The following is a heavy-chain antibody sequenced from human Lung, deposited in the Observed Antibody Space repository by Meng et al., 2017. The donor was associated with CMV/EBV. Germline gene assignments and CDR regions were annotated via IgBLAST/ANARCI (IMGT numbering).Heavy chain of an antibody. CDR2: IIPILGIA. D-gene: IGHD2-2*01. CDR3: ARGACSSTSCYRYYYYGMDV. J-gene: IGHJ6*02. CDR1: GYTFPTYH. V-gene: IGHV1-69*10. Sequence: SVXVSXXASGYTFPTYHITCVRQAPGQGLEWMGGIIPILGIANYAQKFQGRVTITADKSTSTAYMELSSLRSEDTAVYYCARGACSSTSCYRYYYYGMDVWGQGTTVTVSS.